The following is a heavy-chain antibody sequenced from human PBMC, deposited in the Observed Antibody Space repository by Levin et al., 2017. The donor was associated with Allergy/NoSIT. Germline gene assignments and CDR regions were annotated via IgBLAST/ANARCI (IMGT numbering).Heavy chain of an antibody. Sequence: LSLTCAASGFTFRNAWMTWVRQAPGKGLEWVGRIKIKTDGGTTDYAAPVKGRFTISRDDSKNTLYLQMNSLKTEDTAVYYCTATLGYWGQGTLVTVSS. CDR2: IKIKTDGGTT. V-gene: IGHV3-15*01. CDR3: TATLGY. J-gene: IGHJ4*02. D-gene: IGHD1-26*01. CDR1: GFTFRNAW.